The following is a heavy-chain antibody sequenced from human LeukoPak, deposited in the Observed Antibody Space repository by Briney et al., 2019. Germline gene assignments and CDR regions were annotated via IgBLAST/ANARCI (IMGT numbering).Heavy chain of an antibody. J-gene: IGHJ4*02. CDR2: IRSSGDMI. V-gene: IGHV3-48*02. CDR3: VRDFDALDY. Sequence: GGSLRLSCATSGFTYSSYSMNWVRQAPGKGLEWVSYIRSSGDMIYYADSVKGRFTISRDNAKNSVYLQMNSLRDEDTAVYYWVRDFDALDYWGQRTQVTVSS. CDR1: GFTYSSYS.